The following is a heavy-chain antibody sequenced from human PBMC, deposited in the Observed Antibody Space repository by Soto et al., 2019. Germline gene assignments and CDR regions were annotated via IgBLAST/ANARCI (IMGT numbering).Heavy chain of an antibody. CDR3: ERDAPVAGTPRD. Sequence: QVQLVESGGGVVQPGRSLRLSCAASGFTFSSYGMHWVRQAPGKGLEWVAVIWYDGSNKYYADSVKGRFTISRDNSKNTLYLQMNSLRAEDTAVYYCERDAPVAGTPRDSGQGTLVTVSS. J-gene: IGHJ4*02. V-gene: IGHV3-33*01. D-gene: IGHD6-19*01. CDR1: GFTFSSYG. CDR2: IWYDGSNK.